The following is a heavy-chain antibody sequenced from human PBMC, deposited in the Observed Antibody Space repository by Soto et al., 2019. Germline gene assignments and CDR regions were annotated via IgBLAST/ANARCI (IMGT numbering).Heavy chain of an antibody. CDR2: ISSSGGST. CDR1: GFTFSNYA. CDR3: AKGISGIAAAGTFDY. V-gene: IGHV3-23*01. Sequence: GGSLRLSCAASGFTFSNYAMSWVRQAPGKGLEWVSAISSSGGSTYYADSVKGRFTISRDNSKNTLYLQMNSLRAEDTAVYYRAKGISGIAAAGTFDYWGQGTLVTVSS. D-gene: IGHD6-13*01. J-gene: IGHJ4*02.